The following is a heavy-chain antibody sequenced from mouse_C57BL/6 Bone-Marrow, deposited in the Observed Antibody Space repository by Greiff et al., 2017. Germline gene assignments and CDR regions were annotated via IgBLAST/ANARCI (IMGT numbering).Heavy chain of an antibody. CDR1: GYTFTSYW. J-gene: IGHJ2*01. V-gene: IGHV1-64*01. D-gene: IGHD1-2*01. Sequence: QVQLQQPGAELVKPGASVKLSCKASGYTFTSYWMHWVKQRPGQGLEWIGIIHPNSGSTNYNEKFKGKATLTVDKSSSTAYMQLSSLTSEDSAVYYCARGATAPGDFDYWGQGTTLTVSS. CDR2: IHPNSGST. CDR3: ARGATAPGDFDY.